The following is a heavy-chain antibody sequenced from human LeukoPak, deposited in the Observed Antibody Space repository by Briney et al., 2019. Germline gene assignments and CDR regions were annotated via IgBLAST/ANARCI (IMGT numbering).Heavy chain of an antibody. J-gene: IGHJ4*02. CDR2: FYLGDGET. CDR1: GYTLTELF. Sequence: ASVNVSRKVSGYTLTELFMHWVRQGPGKGLEWMGGFYLGDGETIFAQKFQGRVTMTEDTSTDTAYMELRSLTSEDTAVYYCAAGDPWHLLDYWGQGTLVTVSS. D-gene: IGHD5-12*01. V-gene: IGHV1-24*01. CDR3: AAGDPWHLLDY.